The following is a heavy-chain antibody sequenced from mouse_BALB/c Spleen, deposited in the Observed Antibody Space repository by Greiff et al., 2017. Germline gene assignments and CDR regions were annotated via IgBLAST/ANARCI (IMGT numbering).Heavy chain of an antibody. Sequence: VKLQESGPELVKPGASVKISCKASGYAFSSSWMNWVKQRPGQGLEWIGRIYPGDGDTNYNGKFKGKATLTADKSSSTAYMQLSSLTSVDSAVYFCARWDYGYYFDYWGQGTTLTVSS. J-gene: IGHJ2*01. CDR1: GYAFSSSW. CDR2: IYPGDGDT. D-gene: IGHD1-2*01. CDR3: ARWDYGYYFDY. V-gene: IGHV1-82*01.